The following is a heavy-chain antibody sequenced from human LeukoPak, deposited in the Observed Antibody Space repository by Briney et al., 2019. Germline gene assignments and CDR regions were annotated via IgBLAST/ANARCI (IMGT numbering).Heavy chain of an antibody. CDR1: GFTFSSSA. CDR3: AKQLGYCSDGSCYFPY. J-gene: IGHJ4*02. V-gene: IGHV3-23*01. D-gene: IGHD2-15*01. Sequence: GGSLRLSCAASGFTFSSSAMSWVRQAPRKGLEWVSAISNNGGYTYYADSVQGRFTISRDNSKGTLCLQMNSLRAEDTAVYYCAKQLGYCSDGSCYFPYWGQGTLVTVSS. CDR2: ISNNGGYT.